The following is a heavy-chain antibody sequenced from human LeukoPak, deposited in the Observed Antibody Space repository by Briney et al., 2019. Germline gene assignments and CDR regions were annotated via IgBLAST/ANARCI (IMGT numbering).Heavy chain of an antibody. CDR3: ANTHLAAPPFDY. D-gene: IGHD6-6*01. CDR1: GGSISSYY. Sequence: SETLSLTCTVSGGSISSYYWSWIRQPPGKGLEWIGYIYYSGSTNYIPSPKSRVTISVDTSKNQFSLRLSSVTAADTAVYYCANTHLAAPPFDYWGQGTLVTVSS. CDR2: IYYSGST. V-gene: IGHV4-59*08. J-gene: IGHJ4*02.